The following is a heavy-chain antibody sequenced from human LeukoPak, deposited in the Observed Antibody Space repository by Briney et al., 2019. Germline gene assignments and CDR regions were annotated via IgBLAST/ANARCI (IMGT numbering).Heavy chain of an antibody. CDR2: IYYSGST. V-gene: IGHV4-31*03. CDR3: ARGDYGGNFSYGMDV. CDR1: GGSISSGGYY. Sequence: SETLSLTCTVSGGSISSGGYYWSWIRQHPGKGLEWIGYIYYSGSTYYNPSLKSRVTISVDTSKNQFSLKLSSVTAADTAVYYCARGDYGGNFSYGMDVWGQGTTVTVSS. D-gene: IGHD4-23*01. J-gene: IGHJ6*02.